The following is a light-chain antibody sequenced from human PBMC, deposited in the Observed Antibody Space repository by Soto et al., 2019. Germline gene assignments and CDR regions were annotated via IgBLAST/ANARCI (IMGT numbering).Light chain of an antibody. CDR3: QQYNNLPRT. CDR1: QSISSG. V-gene: IGKV1-5*01. J-gene: IGKJ4*01. CDR2: DAS. Sequence: DIQMTQSPSTLSASVGDRVTITCRASQSISSGLAWYQQKPGKAPDLLIYDASSLESGVPSRFSGSGSGTEFTLTISSLQSDDYAVYYCQQYNNLPRTFGGGTKVDIK.